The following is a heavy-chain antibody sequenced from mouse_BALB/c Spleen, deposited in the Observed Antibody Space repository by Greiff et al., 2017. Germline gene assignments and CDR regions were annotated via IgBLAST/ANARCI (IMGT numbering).Heavy chain of an antibody. CDR2: IDPANGNT. V-gene: IGHV14-3*02. J-gene: IGHJ2*01. CDR3: ARSYYGNYDY. D-gene: IGHD2-10*01. CDR1: GFNIKDTY. Sequence: EAQLQQSGAELVKPGASVKLSCTASGFNIKDTYMHWVKQRPEQGLEWIGRIDPANGNTKYDPKFQGKATITADTSSNTAYLQLSSLTSEDTAVYYCARSYYGNYDYWGQGTTPTVSS.